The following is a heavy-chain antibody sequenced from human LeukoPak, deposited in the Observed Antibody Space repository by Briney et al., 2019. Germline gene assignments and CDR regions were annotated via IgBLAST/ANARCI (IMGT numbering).Heavy chain of an antibody. J-gene: IGHJ4*02. CDR3: ARGVGHPTDLDY. CDR2: MNPNSGNT. Sequence: ASVKVSCKASGYTFTSYDVNWVRQATGQGLEWMGWMNPNSGNTGYAQKFQGRVTVTRNTSISTAYMELSSLRSEDTAVYYCARGVGHPTDLDYWGQGTLVTVSS. D-gene: IGHD4-4*01. CDR1: GYTFTSYD. V-gene: IGHV1-8*01.